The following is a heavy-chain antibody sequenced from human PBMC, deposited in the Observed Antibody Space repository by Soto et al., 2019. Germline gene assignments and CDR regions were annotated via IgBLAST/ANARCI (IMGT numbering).Heavy chain of an antibody. D-gene: IGHD3-10*01. CDR2: ISASGATI. Sequence: GGSLRLSCAASGFTFSDYEVNWVRQAPGKGLEWISYISASGATIHYADSVRGRLTISRDNAKNSVYLQMNSLRADDTGVYYCAKYYFGMGVWGQGTTVTAP. V-gene: IGHV3-48*03. J-gene: IGHJ6*02. CDR1: GFTFSDYE. CDR3: AKYYFGMGV.